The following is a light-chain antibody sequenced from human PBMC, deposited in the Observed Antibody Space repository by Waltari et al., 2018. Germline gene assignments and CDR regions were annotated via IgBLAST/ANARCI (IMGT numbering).Light chain of an antibody. J-gene: IGKJ1*01. CDR1: QNLLSSFNSKSY. Sequence: DCVMTQSPESLAVSLGERASINCMSSQNLLSSFNSKSYLAWFQQRPGRPPKLLIYWASTRPSGVPDRFTGSGSGTNFTLTITSLRAEDVAVYYCQQYFSVPRTFGRGTKVEVK. CDR3: QQYFSVPRT. CDR2: WAS. V-gene: IGKV4-1*01.